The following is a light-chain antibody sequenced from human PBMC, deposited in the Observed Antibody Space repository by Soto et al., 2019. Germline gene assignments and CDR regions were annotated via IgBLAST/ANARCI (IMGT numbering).Light chain of an antibody. CDR3: QPYDTLVT. V-gene: IGKV1-33*01. Sequence: DLQMTQSPSSLSASVGDRVTITCQASQDISNYLNWYQQKPGKAPNLLIYDASNLETGAPSKFRRSGSVTDFTFPNSSLQPESIATYDCQPYDTLVTLGPGNEVYIK. CDR2: DAS. J-gene: IGKJ3*01. CDR1: QDISNY.